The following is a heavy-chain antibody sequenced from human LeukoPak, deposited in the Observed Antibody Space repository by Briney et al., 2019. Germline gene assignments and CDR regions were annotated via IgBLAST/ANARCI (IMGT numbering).Heavy chain of an antibody. CDR2: ISYDGSNK. V-gene: IGHV3-30*03. D-gene: IGHD6-19*01. J-gene: IGHJ6*02. CDR1: GFTFSSYG. CDR3: AIDRYSSGWTLSYYYYYGMDV. Sequence: GGSLRLSCAASGFTFSSYGMHWVRQAAGKGLEWVAVISYDGSNKYYADSVKGRFTISRDNSKNTLYLQMNSLRAEDTAVYYCAIDRYSSGWTLSYYYYYGMDVWGQGTTVTVSS.